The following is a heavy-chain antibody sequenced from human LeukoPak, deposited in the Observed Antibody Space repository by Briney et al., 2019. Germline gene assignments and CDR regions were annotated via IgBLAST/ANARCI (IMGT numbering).Heavy chain of an antibody. CDR3: ARSFDH. J-gene: IGHJ4*02. CDR2: ISSSGSYI. CDR1: GFTFSSYS. V-gene: IGHV3-21*01. Sequence: KSGGSLRLSCAASGFTFSSYSMNWVRQAPGKGLEWVSSISSSGSYIYYADSLKGRFTISRDNAKSSLYLQMNSLRAEDTAVYYCARSFDHWGQGTLVTVSS.